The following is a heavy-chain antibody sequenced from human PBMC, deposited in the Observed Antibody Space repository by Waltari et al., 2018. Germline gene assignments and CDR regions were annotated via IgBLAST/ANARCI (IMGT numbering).Heavy chain of an antibody. Sequence: EVQLVESGGGLVQPGGSLRLSCAASGFTFSSYSMNWVRKAPGKGLEWVSYISSSSSTIYYATSVKGRFTISRDNAKNSLYLQMNSLRAEDTAVYYCARDGGDSYYYYGMDVWGQGTTVTVSS. CDR3: ARDGGDSYYYYGMDV. D-gene: IGHD2-21*01. J-gene: IGHJ6*02. CDR1: GFTFSSYS. CDR2: ISSSSSTI. V-gene: IGHV3-48*01.